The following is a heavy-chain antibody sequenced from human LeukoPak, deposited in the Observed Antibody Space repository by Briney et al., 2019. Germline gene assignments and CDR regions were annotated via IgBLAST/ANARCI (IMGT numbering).Heavy chain of an antibody. D-gene: IGHD6-13*01. V-gene: IGHV4-39*07. J-gene: IGHJ4*02. Sequence: SETLSLTCTVSGGSISSSSYYWGWIRQPPGKGLEWIGSIYHSGSTYYNPSLKSRVTISVDTSKNQFSLKLSSVTAADTAVYYCARVRSGGAAIDYWGQGTLVTVSS. CDR2: IYHSGST. CDR3: ARVRSGGAAIDY. CDR1: GGSISSSSYY.